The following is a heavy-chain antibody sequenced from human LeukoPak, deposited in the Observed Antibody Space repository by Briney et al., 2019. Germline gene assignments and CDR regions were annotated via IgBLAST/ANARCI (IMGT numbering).Heavy chain of an antibody. CDR1: GFTVSNNY. Sequence: GGSLRLSCAASGFTVSNNYMRWVRQAPGKGLEWVSLIYSGGATFYADAVKGRFTITRDGSKNTLYLQMNSIRAEDTAVYYCARDPPAVAANTYGWGQGTLVTVSS. CDR2: IYSGGAT. CDR3: ARDPPAVAANTYG. D-gene: IGHD6-6*01. V-gene: IGHV3-66*01. J-gene: IGHJ4*02.